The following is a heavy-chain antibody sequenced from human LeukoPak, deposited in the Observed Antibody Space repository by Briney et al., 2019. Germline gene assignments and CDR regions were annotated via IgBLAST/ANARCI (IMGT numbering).Heavy chain of an antibody. D-gene: IGHD1-26*01. Sequence: TGGSLRLSCAASGFTFSSCAMHWVRQAPGKGLEWVANIKQDETEKFYLGSVKGRFTISRDNSKNTLYLQMNSLRPEDTAVFYCAKGGGGSYLRFDYWGQGTLVTVSS. J-gene: IGHJ4*02. V-gene: IGHV3-7*01. CDR2: IKQDETEK. CDR3: AKGGGGSYLRFDY. CDR1: GFTFSSCA.